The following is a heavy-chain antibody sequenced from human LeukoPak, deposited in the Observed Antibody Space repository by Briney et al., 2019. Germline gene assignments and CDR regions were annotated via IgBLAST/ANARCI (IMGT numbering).Heavy chain of an antibody. J-gene: IGHJ6*03. CDR1: IGSISSNNYY. D-gene: IGHD3-10*01. CDR3: ARGVYGSGTSAPYYYYYYMDV. Sequence: SETLSLTCTVSIGSISSNNYYWGWIRQPPGKGLEWIGGIYYSGSTYYNPSLKSRVTISVDTSKNQFSLKLSSVTAADTAVYYCARGVYGSGTSAPYYYYYYMDVWGKGTTVTVSS. V-gene: IGHV4-39*07. CDR2: IYYSGST.